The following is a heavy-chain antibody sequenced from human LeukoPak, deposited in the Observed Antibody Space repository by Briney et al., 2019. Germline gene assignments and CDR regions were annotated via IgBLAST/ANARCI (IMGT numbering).Heavy chain of an antibody. Sequence: KASETLSLTCAVYGGSFSGYYWSWIRQPPGKGLEWIGEINHSGSTNYNPSLKSRVTISVDTSKNQFSLKLSSVTAADTAVYYCARADWSGYYTRYYFDYWGQGTLVTVSS. CDR1: GGSFSGYY. CDR2: INHSGST. V-gene: IGHV4-34*01. J-gene: IGHJ4*02. D-gene: IGHD3-3*01. CDR3: ARADWSGYYTRYYFDY.